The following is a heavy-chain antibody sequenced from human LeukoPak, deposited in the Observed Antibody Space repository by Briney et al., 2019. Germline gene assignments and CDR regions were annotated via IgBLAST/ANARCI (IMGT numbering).Heavy chain of an antibody. CDR2: FDGNGPNT. D-gene: IGHD6-13*01. J-gene: IGHJ3*01. Sequence: PGGSLRLSCAASGFTFSSFAMTWVRQALGKGLEWVSGFDGNGPNTYYADSVKGRWTISRDNSRNTLYLEMSSLRPEDTAIYYCAKASSSWSSGAFDVWGQGTIVAVSS. CDR1: GFTFSSFA. V-gene: IGHV3-23*01. CDR3: AKASSSWSSGAFDV.